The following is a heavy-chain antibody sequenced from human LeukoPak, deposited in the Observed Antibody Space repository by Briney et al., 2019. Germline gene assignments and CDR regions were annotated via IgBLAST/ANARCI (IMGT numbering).Heavy chain of an antibody. CDR1: GYTFTGYY. D-gene: IGHD5-12*01. CDR3: ASPSGYSGYDDFGY. J-gene: IGHJ4*02. V-gene: IGHV1-2*02. Sequence: GASVKVSCKASGYTFTGYYMHWVRQAPGQGLEWKGWINPNSGGTNYAQKFQGRVTMTRDTSISTAYMELSRLRSDDTAVYYCASPSGYSGYDDFGYWGQGTLVTVSS. CDR2: INPNSGGT.